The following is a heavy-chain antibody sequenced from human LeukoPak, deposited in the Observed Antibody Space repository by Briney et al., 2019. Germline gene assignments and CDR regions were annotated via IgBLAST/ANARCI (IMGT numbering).Heavy chain of an antibody. V-gene: IGHV1-18*01. J-gene: IGHJ5*02. CDR3: ARDITMIVVAEKWFDP. CDR2: ISAYNGNT. Sequence: ASVKVSCKASGYTFTSYGISWVRQAPGQGLEWMRWISAYNGNTNYAQKLQGRVTMTTDTSTSTAYMELRSLRSDDTAVYYCARDITMIVVAEKWFDPWGQGTLVTVSS. D-gene: IGHD3-22*01. CDR1: GYTFTSYG.